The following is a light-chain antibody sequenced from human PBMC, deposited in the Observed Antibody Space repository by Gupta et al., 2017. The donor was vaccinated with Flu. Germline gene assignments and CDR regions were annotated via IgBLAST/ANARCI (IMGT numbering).Light chain of an antibody. CDR3: CSYASSSTCG. J-gene: IGLJ3*02. Sequence: QSALTQSASVSGSPGQSITISCTGTSSDVGSYNLVSWYQQHPGKAPKLMIYEASKRPSGVSDRFSGSKSGNTASVTISGLQAEDEADYYCCSYASSSTCGLGGGTKLTVL. V-gene: IGLV2-23*01. CDR2: EAS. CDR1: SSDVGSYNL.